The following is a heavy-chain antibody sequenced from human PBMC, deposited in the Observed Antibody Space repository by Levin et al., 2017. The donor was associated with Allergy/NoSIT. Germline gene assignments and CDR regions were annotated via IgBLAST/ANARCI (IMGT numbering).Heavy chain of an antibody. V-gene: IGHV5-10-1*01. CDR1: GNSFANYW. CDR2: IDPTDSYT. Sequence: KVSCKSSGNSFANYWINWVRQMPGKGLEWVGRIDPTDSYTHYSPSFQGHVTISTDKSATTAYLQWGSLEASDTAIYYCTRQQFDVLTGFYDPFDFWGQGTMVTVSS. J-gene: IGHJ3*01. D-gene: IGHD3-9*01. CDR3: TRQQFDVLTGFYDPFDF.